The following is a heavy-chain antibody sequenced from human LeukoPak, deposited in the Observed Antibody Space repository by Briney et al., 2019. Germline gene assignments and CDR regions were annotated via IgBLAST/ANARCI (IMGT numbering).Heavy chain of an antibody. J-gene: IGHJ4*02. CDR2: MNPNSGNT. V-gene: IGHV1-8*01. CDR3: ARGKRTTGTINY. D-gene: IGHD1-1*01. Sequence: ASVKVSCKASGYTFTSYDINWVRQATGQGLEWMGWMNPNSGNTGYAQKFQVRVTMTRNTSISTAYMELSSLRSEDTAVYYCARGKRTTGTINYWGQGTQVTVSS. CDR1: GYTFTSYD.